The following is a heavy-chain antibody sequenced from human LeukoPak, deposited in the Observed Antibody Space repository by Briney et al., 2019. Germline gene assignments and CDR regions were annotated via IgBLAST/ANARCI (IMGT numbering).Heavy chain of an antibody. CDR2: ISGSGGST. CDR3: AKDALQGWELLRMIDY. CDR1: GFTFSSYA. V-gene: IGHV3-23*01. Sequence: QPGGSLRLSCAASGFTFSSYAMSWVRQAPGKGLEWVSAISGSGGSTYYADSVKGRFTISRDNSKNTLYLHMNSLRAEDTAVYYCAKDALQGWELLRMIDYWGQGTLVTVSS. D-gene: IGHD1-26*01. J-gene: IGHJ4*02.